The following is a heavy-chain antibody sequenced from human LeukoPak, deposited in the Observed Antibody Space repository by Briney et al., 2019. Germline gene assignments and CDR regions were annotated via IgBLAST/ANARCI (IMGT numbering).Heavy chain of an antibody. J-gene: IGHJ4*02. D-gene: IGHD6-19*01. CDR1: GGSIGSSNW. V-gene: IGHV4-4*02. Sequence: NPSGTLSLTCAVSGGSIGSSNWWSWVRQPPGKGLEWIGEVYQSGSTNYNPSLKNRVTISVDKSKNQFSLNLSSVTAADTAVYYCARWGSGYFDYWGQETQVTVSS. CDR3: ARWGSGYFDY. CDR2: VYQSGST.